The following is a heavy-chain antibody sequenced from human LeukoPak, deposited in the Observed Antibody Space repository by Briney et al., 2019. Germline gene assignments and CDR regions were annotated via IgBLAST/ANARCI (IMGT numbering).Heavy chain of an antibody. CDR1: GGTFSSYA. CDR3: ARGRRELRYFDWPTSSDY. CDR2: MNPNSGNT. Sequence: ASVKVSCKASGGTFSSYAISWVRQATGQGLEWMGWMNPNSGNTGYAQKSQGRVTMTRNTSISTAYMELSSLRSEDTAVYYCARGRRELRYFDWPTSSDYWGQGTLVTVSS. J-gene: IGHJ4*02. V-gene: IGHV1-8*02. D-gene: IGHD3-9*01.